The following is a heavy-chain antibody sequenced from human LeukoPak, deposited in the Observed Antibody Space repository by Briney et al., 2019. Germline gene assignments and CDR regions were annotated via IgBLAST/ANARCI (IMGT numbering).Heavy chain of an antibody. J-gene: IGHJ6*02. CDR2: IYTNGRDT. Sequence: GGSLRLSCAASGFIFRSYGMNWVRQAPGKGLEGVSGIYTNGRDTRYADSVKGRFTISRDNSKNTLYLQMHSLRVEDTAVYYCAHLVWEYVGGLDVWGQGTTVTVSS. V-gene: IGHV3-23*05. D-gene: IGHD3/OR15-3a*01. CDR3: AHLVWEYVGGLDV. CDR1: GFIFRSYG.